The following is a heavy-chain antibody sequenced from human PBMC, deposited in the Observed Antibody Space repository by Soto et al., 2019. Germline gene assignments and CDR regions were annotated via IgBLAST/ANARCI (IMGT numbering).Heavy chain of an antibody. CDR3: ARHGPIAAAGTVFDY. Sequence: SETLSLTCTVSGGSISSYYWSWIRQPPGKGLEWIGYIYYSGTTYYNPSLKSRVTISGDTSKNQFSLKLSSVTAADTAVYYCARHGPIAAAGTVFDYWGQGTLVTVSS. V-gene: IGHV4-59*08. J-gene: IGHJ4*02. D-gene: IGHD6-13*01. CDR1: GGSISSYY. CDR2: IYYSGTT.